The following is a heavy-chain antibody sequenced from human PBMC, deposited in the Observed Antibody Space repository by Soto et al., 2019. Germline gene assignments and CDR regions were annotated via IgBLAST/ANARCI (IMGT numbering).Heavy chain of an antibody. CDR3: ARGGAMGVDY. V-gene: IGHV3-74*01. J-gene: IGHJ4*02. Sequence: EVQLVESGGGVVQPGGSLRLSCPPSGFPFNPHWMHWVRQAPGKGLVWVSRIYFDGITTNYADSVKGRLTVSRDNAKNTVYLHVNTLRDEDTAVYYCARGGAMGVDYWGQGTLVTVSS. D-gene: IGHD1-26*01. CDR2: IYFDGITT. CDR1: GFPFNPHW.